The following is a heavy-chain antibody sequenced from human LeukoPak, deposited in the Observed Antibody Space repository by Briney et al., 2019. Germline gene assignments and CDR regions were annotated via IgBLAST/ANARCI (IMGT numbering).Heavy chain of an antibody. D-gene: IGHD3-16*01. CDR3: ARDGGIGFFDY. J-gene: IGHJ4*02. Sequence: TGGSLRLSCAASGFTFSSYSMNWVRQAPGKGLEWVSYISSGSSTIYYANSVKGRFTISRDNAKNSLYLQMNSLRAEDTAVYYCARDGGIGFFDYWGQGTLVTVSS. CDR1: GFTFSSYS. V-gene: IGHV3-48*01. CDR2: ISSGSSTI.